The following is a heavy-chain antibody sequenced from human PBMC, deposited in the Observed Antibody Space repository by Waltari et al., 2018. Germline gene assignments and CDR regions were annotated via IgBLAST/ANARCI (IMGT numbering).Heavy chain of an antibody. CDR1: GFTFSNNW. V-gene: IGHV3-7*03. D-gene: IGHD6-19*01. CDR2: IKGDGSER. CDR3: ARGSGWVFDY. J-gene: IGHJ4*02. Sequence: EVQLVESGGGLVQPGGSLRLSCAASGFTFSNNWMAGVRQAPGKGLEWVAIIKGDGSERHYVDSVKGRFTISRDNPKNSQYLQMNSLRADDTAVYYCARGSGWVFDYWGQGTVVTVSS.